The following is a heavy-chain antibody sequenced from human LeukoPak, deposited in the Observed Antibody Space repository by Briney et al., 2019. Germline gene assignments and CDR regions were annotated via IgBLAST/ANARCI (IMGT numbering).Heavy chain of an antibody. J-gene: IGHJ6*03. CDR3: ARDPYSGSYGNYYYYFMDV. CDR1: GFTFSSYS. Sequence: GGSLRLSCAASGFTFSSYSMNWVRQAPGKGLEWVSSITSGSSYIYYADSVKGRFTISRDNAKNSLYLQMNSLRAEDTAVYYCARDPYSGSYGNYYYYFMDVWGKGTAVTISS. D-gene: IGHD1-26*01. CDR2: ITSGSSYI. V-gene: IGHV3-21*01.